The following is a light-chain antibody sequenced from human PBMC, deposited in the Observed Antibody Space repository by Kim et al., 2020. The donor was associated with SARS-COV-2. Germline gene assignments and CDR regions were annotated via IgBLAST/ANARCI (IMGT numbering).Light chain of an antibody. J-gene: IGKJ2*01. CDR1: QSISVN. CDR2: GAS. Sequence: EIVMTQSPVTLSVSPGERATLSCRASQSISVNLAWYQQRPGQAPRLLIHGASTRATGIPARFTGSGSGTEFTLTISSLQSEDFAVYYCQQYDNRPDTFGQGTKLEIK. CDR3: QQYDNRPDT. V-gene: IGKV3-15*01.